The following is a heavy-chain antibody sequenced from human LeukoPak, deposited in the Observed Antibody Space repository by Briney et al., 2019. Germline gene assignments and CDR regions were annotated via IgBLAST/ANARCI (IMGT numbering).Heavy chain of an antibody. CDR2: IYCSRSN. J-gene: IGHJ4*02. CDR3: AREVVVAATPSYFVY. D-gene: IGHD2-15*01. CDR1: GVSISSGDYY. V-gene: IGHV4-30-4*01. Sequence: KPSETLSLTCTVSGVSISSGDYYWSWLRQPPGQGLEWVGYIYCSRSNYYNPSLNSRVTISVDTSKNQYSLMQSSVTAADTAVYYCAREVVVAATPSYFVYCGQGTLVTASS.